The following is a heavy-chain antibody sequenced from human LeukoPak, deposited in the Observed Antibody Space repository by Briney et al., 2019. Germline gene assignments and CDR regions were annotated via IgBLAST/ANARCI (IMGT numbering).Heavy chain of an antibody. CDR2: ISVYNGNT. CDR1: GYTFTSYG. CDR3: ASNIVVVPAARYYYYGMDV. Sequence: GASVKVSCKASGYTFTSYGISWVRQAPGQGLEWMGWISVYNGNTNYAQKLQGRVTMTTDTSTSTAYMELRSLRSDDTAVYYCASNIVVVPAARYYYYGMDVWGQGTTVTVSS. D-gene: IGHD2-2*01. V-gene: IGHV1-18*01. J-gene: IGHJ6*02.